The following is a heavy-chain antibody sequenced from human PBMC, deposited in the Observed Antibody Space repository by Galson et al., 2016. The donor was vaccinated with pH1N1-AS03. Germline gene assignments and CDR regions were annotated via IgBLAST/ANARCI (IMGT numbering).Heavy chain of an antibody. J-gene: IGHJ4*02. D-gene: IGHD2-2*01. Sequence: SVKVSCKASGGIFNSNAITWVRQAPGQGLEWMGGIIGIFGTTNYAQKFQGRVTITADKSASIVYMELSSLTSEDTAVYYCARGGGYHLTHPLDHWGQGILVTVSS. CDR2: IIGIFGTT. CDR3: ARGGGYHLTHPLDH. CDR1: GGIFNSNA. V-gene: IGHV1-69*06.